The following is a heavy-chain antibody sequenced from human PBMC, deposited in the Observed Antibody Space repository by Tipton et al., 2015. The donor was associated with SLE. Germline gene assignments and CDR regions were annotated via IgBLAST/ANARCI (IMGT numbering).Heavy chain of an antibody. CDR1: GDSIGTSNNY. V-gene: IGHV4-39*07. Sequence: TLSLTCTVSGDSIGTSNNYWDWIRQPPGKGLEWIGTIYYSGRTDYNPSLKSRVTISIDTSMNQFSLKVKSVTAADTALYFCARGVAERLGLDFWGQGSLVTVSS. J-gene: IGHJ4*02. CDR3: ARGVAERLGLDF. D-gene: IGHD6-19*01. CDR2: IYYSGRT.